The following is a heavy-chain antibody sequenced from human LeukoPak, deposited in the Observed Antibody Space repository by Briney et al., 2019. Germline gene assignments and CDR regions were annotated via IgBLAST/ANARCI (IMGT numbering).Heavy chain of an antibody. V-gene: IGHV4-4*07. D-gene: IGHD3-3*01. CDR3: ARSDFWSGYYNY. CDR1: GGSISGYY. Sequence: SETLSLTCSVSGGSISGYYWTWIRQPAGKGLEWIGRIYTSGSTNYNPSLKSRVTMSLDTSKNHFSLKLSSETAADTAVYYCARSDFWSGYYNYWGQGTLVTVSS. J-gene: IGHJ4*02. CDR2: IYTSGST.